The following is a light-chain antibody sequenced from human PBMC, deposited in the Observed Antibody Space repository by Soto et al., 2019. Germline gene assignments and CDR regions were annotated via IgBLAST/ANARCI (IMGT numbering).Light chain of an antibody. CDR3: QSYDSSLSGVV. CDR1: SSNIGAGYD. Sequence: QSVLTQPPSVSGAPGQRVTISCTGSSSNIGAGYDVHWYQHLPGTAPKLLIYVTNNRPSGVPDRFSGSKSGTSASLAITGLRPEDEADYFCQSYDSSLSGVVFGGGTKVTVL. CDR2: VTN. V-gene: IGLV1-40*01. J-gene: IGLJ2*01.